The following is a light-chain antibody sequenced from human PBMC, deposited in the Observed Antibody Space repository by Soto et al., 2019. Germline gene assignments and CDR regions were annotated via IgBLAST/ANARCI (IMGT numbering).Light chain of an antibody. CDR2: GAS. J-gene: IGKJ1*01. V-gene: IGKV3-20*01. CDR3: QQYGSSRT. CDR1: QSVSSSY. Sequence: EIVLTQSPGTLSLSPGERATLSCRASQSVSSSYLAWYQQKPGQAPRLLIYGASSRATGIPDRFSGTGSGTDFPLTISRLGPEDVEVYYCQQYGSSRTFGQGTKVEI.